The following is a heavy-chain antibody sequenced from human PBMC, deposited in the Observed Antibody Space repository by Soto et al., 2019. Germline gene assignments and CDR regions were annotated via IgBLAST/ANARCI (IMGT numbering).Heavy chain of an antibody. J-gene: IGHJ4*02. V-gene: IGHV3-30*04. CDR2: ISYDGSNK. Sequence: GGSLRLSCAASGFTFSSYAMHWVRQAPGKGLEGVAVISYDGSNKYYADSVKGRFTISRDNSKNTLYLQMNSLRAEDTAVYYCAKGRFLECFLGSAPTLYYFAYWGQGTLVTVSS. D-gene: IGHD3-3*01. CDR1: GFTFSSYA. CDR3: AKGRFLECFLGSAPTLYYFAY.